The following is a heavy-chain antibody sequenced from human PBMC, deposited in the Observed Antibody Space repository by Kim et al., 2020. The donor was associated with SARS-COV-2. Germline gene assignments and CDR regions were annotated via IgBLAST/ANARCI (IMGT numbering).Heavy chain of an antibody. Sequence: SLKSRVTISVDTSKNQCSLKLSSVTAADTAVYYCARGLYSSSSYYYYMDVWGKGTTVTVSS. CDR3: ARGLYSSSSYYYYMDV. V-gene: IGHV4-59*09. J-gene: IGHJ6*03. D-gene: IGHD6-6*01.